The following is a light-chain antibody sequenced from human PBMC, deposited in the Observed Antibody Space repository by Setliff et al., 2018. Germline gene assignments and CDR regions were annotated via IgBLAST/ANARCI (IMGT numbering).Light chain of an antibody. CDR1: SSDVGVYNY. CDR2: DVT. Sequence: QSALTQPRSVSGSPGQSVTISCTGTSSDVGVYNYVSWYQHHPGKAPKLMIYDVTTRPSGVPDRFSGSKSGNTASLTISGLQADDEADYYCCSYTSSSTRVFGTGTKVTVL. CDR3: CSYTSSSTRV. V-gene: IGLV2-11*01. J-gene: IGLJ1*01.